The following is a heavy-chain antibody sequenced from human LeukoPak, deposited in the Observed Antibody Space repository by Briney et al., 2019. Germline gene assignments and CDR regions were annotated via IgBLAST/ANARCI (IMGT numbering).Heavy chain of an antibody. CDR3: ARDVDWNYDL. V-gene: IGHV3-7*01. J-gene: IGHJ4*02. Sequence: GGSLRLSCVGSGFTFSNYWMNWVRQAPGKGLEWVANIKGSDKGHVDSVKGRFSVSRDDARYSLYLQMDSLRAEDTAVYYCARDVDWNYDLWGQGTVVRVSS. D-gene: IGHD1-7*01. CDR2: IKGSDK. CDR1: GFTFSNYW.